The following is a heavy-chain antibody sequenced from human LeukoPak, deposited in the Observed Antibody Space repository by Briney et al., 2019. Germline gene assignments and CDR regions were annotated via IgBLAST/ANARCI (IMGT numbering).Heavy chain of an antibody. V-gene: IGHV1-46*01. CDR2: INPSGGST. D-gene: IGHD6-13*01. Sequence: ASVKVSCKASGYTFTSYYMHWVRQAPGQGLEWMGIINPSGGSTSYAQKFQGRVTMTRDTSTSTVYMELSSLRSEDTAVYYCASSQAYSSSWYVPSGYWGQGTLVTVSS. J-gene: IGHJ4*02. CDR3: ASSQAYSSSWYVPSGY. CDR1: GYTFTSYY.